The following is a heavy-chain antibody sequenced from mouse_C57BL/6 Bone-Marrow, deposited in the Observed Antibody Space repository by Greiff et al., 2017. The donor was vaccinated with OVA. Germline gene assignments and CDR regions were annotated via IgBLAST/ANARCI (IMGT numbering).Heavy chain of an antibody. CDR3: ARHLHYGSTLYYFDY. CDR2: ISSGSSTI. D-gene: IGHD1-1*01. V-gene: IGHV5-17*01. Sequence: EVMLVESGGGLVKPGGSLKLSCAASGFTFSDYGMHWVRQAPEKGLEWVAYISSGSSTIYYADTVKGRFTISRDNAKNTLFLQMTSLRSEDTAMYYCARHLHYGSTLYYFDYWGQGTTLTVSS. J-gene: IGHJ2*01. CDR1: GFTFSDYG.